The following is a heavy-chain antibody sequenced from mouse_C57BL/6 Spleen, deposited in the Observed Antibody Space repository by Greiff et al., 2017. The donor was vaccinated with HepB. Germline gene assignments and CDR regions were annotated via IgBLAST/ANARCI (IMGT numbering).Heavy chain of an antibody. CDR3: ARGGKYYISGTFGY. J-gene: IGHJ2*01. V-gene: IGHV1-55*01. CDR1: GYTFTSYW. CDR2: IYPGSGST. Sequence: QVQLQQPGAELVKPGASVKMSCKASGYTFTSYWITWVKQRPGQGLEWIGDIYPGSGSTNYNEKFKSKATLTVDTSSSTAYMQLSSLTSEDSAVYYCARGGKYYISGTFGYWGQGTTLTVSS. D-gene: IGHD2-12*01.